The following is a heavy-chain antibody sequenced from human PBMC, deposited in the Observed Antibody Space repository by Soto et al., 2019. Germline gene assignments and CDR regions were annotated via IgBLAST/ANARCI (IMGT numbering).Heavy chain of an antibody. Sequence: QVQLVQSGAEVKKPGASVKVSCKASGYTFTSYGISWVRQAPGQGLEWMGWISAYNGNTNYAQKLQGRVPMTTDTSTSTAYMELRSLRSDDTAVYYCARDLIPSFGSERFGYYGMDVWGQGTTVTVSS. CDR1: GYTFTSYG. V-gene: IGHV1-18*01. CDR3: ARDLIPSFGSERFGYYGMDV. D-gene: IGHD3-16*01. J-gene: IGHJ6*02. CDR2: ISAYNGNT.